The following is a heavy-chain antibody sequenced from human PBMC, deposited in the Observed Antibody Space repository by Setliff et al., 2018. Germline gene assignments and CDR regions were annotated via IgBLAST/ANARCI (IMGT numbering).Heavy chain of an antibody. V-gene: IGHV3-53*01. Sequence: PGGSLRLSCVVSGITISNNFWSWVRQAPGKGLEWVSIIFNNGSTYYADSVKGRFTISRDISTSTLYLHMNSLRGEDTAVYYCAKVGIFGGGYFDFWGQGTLVTVSS. CDR3: AKVGIFGGGYFDF. J-gene: IGHJ4*02. D-gene: IGHD3-3*01. CDR2: IFNNGST. CDR1: GITISNNF.